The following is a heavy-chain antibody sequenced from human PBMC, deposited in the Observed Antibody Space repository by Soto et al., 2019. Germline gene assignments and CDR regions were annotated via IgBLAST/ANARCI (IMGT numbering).Heavy chain of an antibody. CDR1: GYTFTSYG. CDR3: ARHGNGDDY. D-gene: IGHD2-8*01. V-gene: IGHV1-18*01. Sequence: QVQLVQSGAEVKKPGASVKVSCKASGYTFTSYGVNWVRQAPGQGLEWMGWIRSYNNSTNYAQKLQGRVTMTTDTATNTAYMELRSLRSDDTAVYYCARHGNGDDYWGQGTLVTVAS. CDR2: IRSYNNST. J-gene: IGHJ4*02.